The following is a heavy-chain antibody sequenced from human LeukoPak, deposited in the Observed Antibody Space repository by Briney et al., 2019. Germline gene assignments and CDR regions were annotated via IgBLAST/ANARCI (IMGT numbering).Heavy chain of an antibody. CDR3: ATWSGSPPYYFDY. CDR2: ISRSSSTI. D-gene: IGHD1-26*01. Sequence: GGSLRLSCAASGFTFSSYSMNWVRQTPGKGLEWVSSISRSSSTIYYADSVKGRFTISRDNAENSLYLQMNSLRAEDTAVYYCATWSGSPPYYFDYWGQGTLVTVSS. V-gene: IGHV3-48*04. CDR1: GFTFSSYS. J-gene: IGHJ4*02.